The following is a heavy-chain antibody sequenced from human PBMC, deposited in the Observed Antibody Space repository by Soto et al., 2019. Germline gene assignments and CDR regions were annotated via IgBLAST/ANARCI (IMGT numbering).Heavy chain of an antibody. CDR3: ARVMGSVDF. Sequence: GASVKVSCKTSGYTFSNYDINWVRQAAGQGLEWMGWMNPKSGYTGSARNFQGRVTMTRDTSMTTAYMELSSLRSEDTAVYYCARVMGSVDFWGQGTLVTVSS. CDR2: MNPKSGYT. V-gene: IGHV1-8*01. J-gene: IGHJ4*02. D-gene: IGHD1-26*01. CDR1: GYTFSNYD.